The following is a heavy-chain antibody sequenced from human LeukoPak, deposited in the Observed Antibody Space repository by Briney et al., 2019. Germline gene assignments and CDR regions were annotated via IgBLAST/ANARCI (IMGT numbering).Heavy chain of an antibody. CDR1: GGSFSGYY. CDR3: AKDYWGGYLYYYFGMDV. V-gene: IGHV4-34*01. J-gene: IGHJ6*02. D-gene: IGHD3-3*01. Sequence: PSETLSLTCAVYGGSFSGYYWSWIRQPPGKGLEWIGEINHSGSTNYNPSLKSRVTISVDTSKNQFSLKLSSVTAADTAVYYCAKDYWGGYLYYYFGMDVWGQGTTVTVSS. CDR2: INHSGST.